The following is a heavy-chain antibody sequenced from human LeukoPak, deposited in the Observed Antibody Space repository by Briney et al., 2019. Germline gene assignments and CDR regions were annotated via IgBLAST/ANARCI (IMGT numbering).Heavy chain of an antibody. D-gene: IGHD6-13*01. Sequence: ASVKVSCKASGYTFTSYGISWVRQAPGQGLEWMGWISAYNGNTNYAQKLQGRVTMTTDTSTSTAYMELRSLRSDDTAVYYCATSIAAAGTGWFDPWGQGTLVTVSS. CDR1: GYTFTSYG. J-gene: IGHJ5*02. CDR3: ATSIAAAGTGWFDP. CDR2: ISAYNGNT. V-gene: IGHV1-18*01.